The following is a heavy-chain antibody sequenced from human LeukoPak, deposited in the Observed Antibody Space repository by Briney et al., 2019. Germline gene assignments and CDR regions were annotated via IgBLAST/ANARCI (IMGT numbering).Heavy chain of an antibody. D-gene: IGHD3-10*01. Sequence: PSETLPPTCTVSSGSITNYYWSWIRQPPGKGLEWIGFIYYSGNTNYNPSLKSRVTISVDTSKNQFSLKLSSMTAADTAVYYCARGALLWFGDRMEYYFDYWGQGTLLTVSS. CDR2: IYYSGNT. J-gene: IGHJ4*02. CDR1: SGSITNYY. V-gene: IGHV4-59*01. CDR3: ARGALLWFGDRMEYYFDY.